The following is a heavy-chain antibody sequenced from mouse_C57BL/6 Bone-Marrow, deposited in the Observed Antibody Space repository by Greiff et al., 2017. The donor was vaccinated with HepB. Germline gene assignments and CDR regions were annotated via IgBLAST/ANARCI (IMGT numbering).Heavy chain of an antibody. CDR2: IYPGDGDT. V-gene: IGHV1-80*01. Sequence: QVQLQQSGTELVKPGASVKISCKASGYAFSSYWMNWVKQRPGKGLEWIGQIYPGDGDTNYNGKFKGQATLTADKSSSTAYMQLSSLTSEDSAVYFCAREGLCAMDYWGQGTSVTVSS. CDR1: GYAFSSYW. CDR3: AREGLCAMDY. J-gene: IGHJ4*01. D-gene: IGHD3-3*01.